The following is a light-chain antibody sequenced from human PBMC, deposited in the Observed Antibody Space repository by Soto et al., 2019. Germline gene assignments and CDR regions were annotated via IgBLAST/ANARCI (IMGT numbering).Light chain of an antibody. J-gene: IGLJ2*01. CDR1: SGHSSYA. CDR3: QAWGTGIQV. Sequence: QPVLTQSPSASASVGASVKLTCTLSSGHSSYAIAWHQQQPEKGPRYLMKINSDGSHFKGDGIPDRFSGSSSGAERYLTISSLQSEDEADYYCQAWGTGIQVFGGGTKLTVL. CDR2: INSDGSH. V-gene: IGLV4-69*01.